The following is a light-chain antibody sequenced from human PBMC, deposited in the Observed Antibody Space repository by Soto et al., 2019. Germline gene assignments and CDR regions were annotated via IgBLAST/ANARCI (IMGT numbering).Light chain of an antibody. Sequence: EIVLTQSPATLSLSPGERATLSCRASQSVGTSLDWYQQTPGQAPRLLIYDASNGATGIPARFSGSGSGTDFTLTSSSLEPEDFADYYCLQHSNWPLTFGGGTKVEIK. CDR2: DAS. CDR1: QSVGTS. J-gene: IGKJ4*01. V-gene: IGKV3-11*01. CDR3: LQHSNWPLT.